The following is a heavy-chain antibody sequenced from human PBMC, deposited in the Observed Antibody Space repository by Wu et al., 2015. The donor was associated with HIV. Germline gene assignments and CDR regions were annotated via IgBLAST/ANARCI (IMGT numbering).Heavy chain of an antibody. CDR3: ARSYCSGDCYADY. D-gene: IGHD2-21*02. J-gene: IGHJ4*02. V-gene: IGHV1-46*01. CDR2: IHPSVGSP. CDR1: GYTFTSFY. Sequence: HVQLLQSGAVMRKPGASVKVSCKASGYTFTSFYMHWVRQAPGQGLEWMGIIHPSVGSPMYAQKFQGRVTMTRDTSTGTVYLELSTLRSEDSALYYCARSYCSGDCYADYWGQGTLVTVSS.